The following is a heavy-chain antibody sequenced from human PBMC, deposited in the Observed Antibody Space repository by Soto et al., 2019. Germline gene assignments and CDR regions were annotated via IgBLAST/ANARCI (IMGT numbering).Heavy chain of an antibody. CDR3: ARDSLWFGELLGYGMDV. CDR2: ISYDGSNK. D-gene: IGHD3-10*01. CDR1: GFTFSNYS. V-gene: IGHV3-30*04. J-gene: IGHJ6*02. Sequence: PGGSLRLSCAASGFTFSNYSMNWVRQAPGKGLEWVGGISYDGSNKYYADSVKGRFTISRDNSNNMLYLQMNSLRAEDTAVYYCARDSLWFGELLGYGMDVWGQGTTVTVSS.